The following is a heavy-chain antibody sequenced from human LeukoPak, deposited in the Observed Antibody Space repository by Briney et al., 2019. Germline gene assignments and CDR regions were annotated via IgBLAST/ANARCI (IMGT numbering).Heavy chain of an antibody. Sequence: PGGSLRLSCAASGFTFSSYAMSWVRQAPGKGLEWVSAITGSGDSKYYADSVKGRFTISRDNSKNTLYLQMNSLRAEDTAVYYCAKASRGGAANFDYWGQGTLVTVSS. CDR3: AKASRGGAANFDY. V-gene: IGHV3-23*01. CDR1: GFTFSSYA. D-gene: IGHD1-26*01. J-gene: IGHJ4*02. CDR2: ITGSGDSK.